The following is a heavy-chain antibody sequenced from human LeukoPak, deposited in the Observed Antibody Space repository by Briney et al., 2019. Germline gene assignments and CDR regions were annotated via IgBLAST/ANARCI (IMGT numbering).Heavy chain of an antibody. CDR2: IYYSGST. Sequence: SETLSLTCTVSGGSISSYYWSWIRQPPGKGLEWIGYIYYSGSTNYNPSLKSRVTISVDTSKNQFSLKLSSVTAADTAVYYCARGSPSYYDFWSGYYGYYFDYWGQGTLVTVSS. CDR1: GGSISSYY. CDR3: ARGSPSYYDFWSGYYGYYFDY. J-gene: IGHJ4*02. V-gene: IGHV4-59*01. D-gene: IGHD3-3*01.